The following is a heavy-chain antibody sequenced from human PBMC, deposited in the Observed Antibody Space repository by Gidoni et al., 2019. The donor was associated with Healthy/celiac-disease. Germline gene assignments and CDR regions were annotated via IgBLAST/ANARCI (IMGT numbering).Heavy chain of an antibody. CDR2: ISGSGGST. CDR3: AKDYYVSGSFEPNNWFDP. CDR1: GLTFSSDA. J-gene: IGHJ5*02. V-gene: IGHV3-23*01. D-gene: IGHD3-10*01. Sequence: EEQLLEPGGGLVQPGGSLRLSCADHGLTFSSDAMSWVRLAPGKGLGWVSAISGSGGSTSSADSFKGRFTISRDNSKNTLYLQMNSLRADDTAVYYCAKDYYVSGSFEPNNWFDPWGQGTLVTVSS.